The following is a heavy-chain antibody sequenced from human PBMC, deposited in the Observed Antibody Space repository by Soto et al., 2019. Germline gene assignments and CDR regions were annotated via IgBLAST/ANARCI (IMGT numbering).Heavy chain of an antibody. CDR1: GGSISSGGYY. CDR2: IYYSGST. CDR3: ARDQRKVVTAIGFYYYYGMDV. D-gene: IGHD2-21*02. J-gene: IGHJ6*01. V-gene: IGHV4-31*03. Sequence: SETLSLTCTVSGGSISSGGYYWSWIRQHPGKGLEWIGYIYYSGSTYYNPSLKSRVTISVDTSKNQFSLKLSSVTAADTAVYYCARDQRKVVTAIGFYYYYGMDVWGQGTTVTVSS.